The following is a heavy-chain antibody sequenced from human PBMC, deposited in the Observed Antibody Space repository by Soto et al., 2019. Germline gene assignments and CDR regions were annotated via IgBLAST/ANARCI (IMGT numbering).Heavy chain of an antibody. CDR1: GGSISSSNW. CDR2: IYHSGST. CDR3: ATTPKNIVVVPAAIGYAFDT. J-gene: IGHJ3*02. V-gene: IGHV4-4*02. Sequence: SETLSLTCAVSGGSISSSNWWSWVRQPPGKGLEWIGEIYHSGSTNYNPSLKSRVTISVDKSKNQFSLKLSSVTAADTAVYYCATTPKNIVVVPAAIGYAFDTWGQGTMVTVSS. D-gene: IGHD2-2*01.